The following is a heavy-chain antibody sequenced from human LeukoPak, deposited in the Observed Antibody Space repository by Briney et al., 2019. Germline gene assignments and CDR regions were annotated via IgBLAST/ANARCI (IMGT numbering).Heavy chain of an antibody. D-gene: IGHD3-10*01. CDR1: GYTFTSYY. V-gene: IGHV1-46*01. Sequence: ASVKVSCKASGYTFTSYYMHWVRQAPGQGLEWMGIINPSGGSTSYAQKFQGRVTMTRDTSTSTAYMELRSLRSDDTAVYYCARDQESWFDPWGQGTLVTVSS. J-gene: IGHJ5*02. CDR2: INPSGGST. CDR3: ARDQESWFDP.